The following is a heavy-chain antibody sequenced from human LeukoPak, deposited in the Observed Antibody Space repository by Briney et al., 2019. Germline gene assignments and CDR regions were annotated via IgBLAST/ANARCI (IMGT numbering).Heavy chain of an antibody. J-gene: IGHJ6*03. Sequence: GGSLRLSCAASGFTFSSYGMSWVRQAPGKGLEWVSTISGSGSSKYYADSVNGRFTISRDNSKNTVFLQINSLRSEDTAVYYCAKIKHRVTTLLSYYYYMDVWGKGTTVTISS. CDR3: AKIKHRVTTLLSYYYYMDV. D-gene: IGHD4-17*01. V-gene: IGHV3-23*01. CDR1: GFTFSSYG. CDR2: ISGSGSSK.